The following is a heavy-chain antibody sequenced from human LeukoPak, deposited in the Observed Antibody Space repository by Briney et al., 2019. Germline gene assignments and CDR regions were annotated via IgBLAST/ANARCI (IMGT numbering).Heavy chain of an antibody. J-gene: IGHJ3*02. CDR2: IYYSGST. D-gene: IGHD4-11*01. CDR1: GRSISSYY. CDR3: ARVRGYSNYASAFDI. Sequence: SETLSLTFSVSGRSISSYYWSWIRQPPGKGLEWIGYIYYSGSTNYNPSLKSRVTISVDTSKNQFSLKLSSVTAADTAVYYCARVRGYSNYASAFDIWGQGTMVTVSS. V-gene: IGHV4-59*01.